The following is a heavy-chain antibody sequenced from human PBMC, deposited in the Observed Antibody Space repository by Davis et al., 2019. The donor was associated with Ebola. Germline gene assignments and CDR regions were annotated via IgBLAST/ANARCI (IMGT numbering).Heavy chain of an antibody. CDR3: TTEGGYCTNGVCFYYFDY. CDR1: GFTFSSYG. D-gene: IGHD2-8*01. V-gene: IGHV3-30*02. CDR2: IRYDGSNK. Sequence: PGGSLRLSCAASGFTFSSYGMHWVRQAPGKGLEWVAFIRYDGSNKYYADSVKGRFTISRDNSKNTLHLQMNSLKTEDTAVYYCTTEGGYCTNGVCFYYFDYWGQGTLVTVSS. J-gene: IGHJ4*02.